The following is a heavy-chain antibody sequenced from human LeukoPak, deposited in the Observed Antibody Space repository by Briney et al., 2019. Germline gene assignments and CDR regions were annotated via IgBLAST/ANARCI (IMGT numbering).Heavy chain of an antibody. V-gene: IGHV1-18*04. J-gene: IGHJ3*01. CDR2: ISTYTGRA. CDR1: GYTFTGYY. Sequence: GASVKVSCKASGYTFTGYYMNWVRQAPGHGLDFVGWISTYTGRANYAQKFQGRVSMITDTSTSTAYLELTNLTSSDTGLYYCARADGSNSGTNAFDVWGLGTMVTVAS. CDR3: ARADGSNSGTNAFDV. D-gene: IGHD4-11*01.